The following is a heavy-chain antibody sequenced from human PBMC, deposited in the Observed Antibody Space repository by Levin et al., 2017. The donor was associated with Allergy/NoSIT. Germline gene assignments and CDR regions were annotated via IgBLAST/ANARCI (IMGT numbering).Heavy chain of an antibody. Sequence: GESLKISCKVSGYTLTELSMHWVRQAPGKGLEWMGGFDPEDGETIYAQKFQGRVTMTEDTSTDTAYMELSSLRSEDTAVYYCATWRGKLFDYWGQGTLVTVSS. CDR3: ATWRGKLFDY. CDR2: FDPEDGET. D-gene: IGHD3-16*01. V-gene: IGHV1-24*01. CDR1: GYTLTELS. J-gene: IGHJ4*02.